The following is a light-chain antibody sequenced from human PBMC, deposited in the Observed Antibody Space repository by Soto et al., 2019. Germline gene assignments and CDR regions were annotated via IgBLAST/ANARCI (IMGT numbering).Light chain of an antibody. Sequence: DIQLTQSPSFLSASVGDRVTITCRASQGSSSYLAWYQQKPGKVPELLIYAASTLQSGVPSRFSGSGSGTEFNLTISSLQPEDFATYYCQQLHSYPITFGQGTRLEIK. J-gene: IGKJ5*01. CDR2: AAS. CDR3: QQLHSYPIT. CDR1: QGSSSY. V-gene: IGKV1-9*01.